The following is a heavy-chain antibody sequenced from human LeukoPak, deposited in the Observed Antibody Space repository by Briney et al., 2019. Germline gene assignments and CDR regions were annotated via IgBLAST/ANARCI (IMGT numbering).Heavy chain of an antibody. D-gene: IGHD3-22*01. J-gene: IGHJ4*02. CDR3: ASSKWFYFDS. V-gene: IGHV3-48*03. Sequence: QPGGSLRLTCTTSQFTFRNYEVNWVRQAPGKGLEWIPFTGSSSIQYADSVTGRFTISRDNAKNSLYLQMNSLRVEDTAVYYCASSKWFYFDSWGQGTLVTVSS. CDR2: TGSSSI. CDR1: QFTFRNYE.